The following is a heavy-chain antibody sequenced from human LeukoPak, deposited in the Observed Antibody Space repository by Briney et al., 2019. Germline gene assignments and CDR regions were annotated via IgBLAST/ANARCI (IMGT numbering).Heavy chain of an antibody. D-gene: IGHD2-15*01. CDR1: GFTFSSYW. J-gene: IGHJ4*02. CDR2: IKQDGSEK. V-gene: IGHV3-7*05. Sequence: GGSLRLSCAASGFTFSSYWMSWVRQAPGKGLEWVANIKQDGSEKYYVDSVKGRFTISRDNAKNSLYLQMNSLRAEDTAVYYCAKGPERRGYCSGGNCYSDYWGQGTLVTVSS. CDR3: AKGPERRGYCSGGNCYSDY.